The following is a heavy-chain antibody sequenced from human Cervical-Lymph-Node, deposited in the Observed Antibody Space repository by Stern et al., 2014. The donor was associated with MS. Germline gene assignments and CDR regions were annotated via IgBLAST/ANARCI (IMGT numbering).Heavy chain of an antibody. CDR2: INGDNGNT. CDR3: ASGRLGY. J-gene: IGHJ4*02. V-gene: IGHV1-3*01. Sequence: QVQLVQSGAEVKDPGASVKVSCKASGYSFISHAMHWVRQAPGQTFEWMGWINGDNGNTKYSQKLQGRVTITRDKTTSTAYMELSSLTSEDTAVYYCASGRLGYWGQGTQVTVSS. CDR1: GYSFISHA.